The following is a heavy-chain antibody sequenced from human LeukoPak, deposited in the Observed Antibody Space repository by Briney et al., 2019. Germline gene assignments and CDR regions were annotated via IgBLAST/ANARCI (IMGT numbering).Heavy chain of an antibody. V-gene: IGHV4-39*01. Sequence: SETLSLTCAVYGGSFSGYYWGWIRQPPGKGLEWIGSIYYSGSAYYNPSLKSRVTISVDTSKNQFSLKLSSVTAADTAVYYCARHAYSSSWYGYYYYGMDVWGQGTTVTVSS. CDR3: ARHAYSSSWYGYYYYGMDV. J-gene: IGHJ6*02. CDR1: GGSFSGYY. CDR2: IYYSGSA. D-gene: IGHD6-13*01.